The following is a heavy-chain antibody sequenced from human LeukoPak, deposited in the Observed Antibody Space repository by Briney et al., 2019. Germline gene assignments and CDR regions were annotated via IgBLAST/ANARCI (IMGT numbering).Heavy chain of an antibody. Sequence: SETLSLTCTVSGGSISSYYWSWIRQPPGKGLEWIGHIHNSGNTNYNPSLKSRVTLSVDTSKNQFSLKLSSVTAADTAVYYCAREGTTGRNLNWFDSWGQGTLVAVSS. CDR2: IHNSGNT. CDR1: GGSISSYY. D-gene: IGHD1-1*01. J-gene: IGHJ5*01. V-gene: IGHV4-59*01. CDR3: AREGTTGRNLNWFDS.